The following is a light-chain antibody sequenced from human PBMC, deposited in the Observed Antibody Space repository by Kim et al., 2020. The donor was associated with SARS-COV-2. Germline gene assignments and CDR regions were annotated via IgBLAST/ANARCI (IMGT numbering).Light chain of an antibody. CDR2: DAS. Sequence: LSLYPGERATLSCRASQSVSSYLAWYQQKPGQAPRLLIYDASNRATGIPVRFSGSGSGTDFTLTISSLEPEDFAVYYCQQRSKWLTFGGGTKLEI. J-gene: IGKJ4*01. V-gene: IGKV3-11*01. CDR1: QSVSSY. CDR3: QQRSKWLT.